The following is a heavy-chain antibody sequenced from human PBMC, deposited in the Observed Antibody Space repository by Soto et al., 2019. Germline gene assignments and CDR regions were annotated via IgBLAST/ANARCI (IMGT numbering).Heavy chain of an antibody. CDR2: IMPTVDSA. J-gene: IGHJ6*02. CDR3: AVAAVREILTEQSSGMAV. Sequence: SVKVSCKASGGTLSDYAVSWVRQARGQGLEWMGGIMPTVDSANYAQKFQGRLTITADESTSTANMELRSLTSDDTAIYYCAVAAVREILTEQSSGMAVWGQGTTVTVSS. CDR1: GGTLSDYA. V-gene: IGHV1-69*13. D-gene: IGHD3-10*01.